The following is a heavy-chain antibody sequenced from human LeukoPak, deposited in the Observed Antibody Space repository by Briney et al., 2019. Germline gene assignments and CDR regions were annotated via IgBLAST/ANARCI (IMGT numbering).Heavy chain of an antibody. CDR2: IVVTSGDT. J-gene: IGHJ4*02. CDR3: AADFSGLLEWELLFQFDY. V-gene: IGHV1-58*02. D-gene: IGHD1-26*01. Sequence: SVKVSCKASRFTFTSSAMEWVRQARRQRYERIGWIVVTSGDTNYAQTFQERAPITWDMSTSTAYMELSSLRSEDTAVYYCAADFSGLLEWELLFQFDYWGQGTLVTVSS. CDR1: RFTFTSSA.